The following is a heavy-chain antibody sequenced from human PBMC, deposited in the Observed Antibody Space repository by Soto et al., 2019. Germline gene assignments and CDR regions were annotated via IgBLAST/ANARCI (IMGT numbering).Heavy chain of an antibody. J-gene: IGHJ4*02. V-gene: IGHV4-4*02. Sequence: QVQLQESGPGLVKPSGTLSLTCTVSGGSMSSSNWWNWVRQTPGKGLEWIGEAHQSGRTNFNPSRSRRATISVDKSKNRFSLTLSSVPAPDTAVYYCARSEATVLDSWGQGTLVTVSS. D-gene: IGHD4-17*01. CDR3: ARSEATVLDS. CDR1: GGSMSSSNW. CDR2: AHQSGRT.